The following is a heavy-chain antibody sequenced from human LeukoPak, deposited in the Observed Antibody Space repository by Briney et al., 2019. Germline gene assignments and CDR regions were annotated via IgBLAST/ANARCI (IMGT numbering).Heavy chain of an antibody. CDR1: GGSFSGYY. J-gene: IGHJ4*02. CDR3: ARGVNSGYFDY. Sequence: SETLSLTCAVYGGSFSGYYWSWIRQPPGKGLEWIGEINHSGSTNYNPSLKSRVTISVDTSKNQFSLKLTSVTAADTAVYYCARGVNSGYFDYCGQGTLVTVSS. D-gene: IGHD1-26*01. CDR2: INHSGST. V-gene: IGHV4-34*01.